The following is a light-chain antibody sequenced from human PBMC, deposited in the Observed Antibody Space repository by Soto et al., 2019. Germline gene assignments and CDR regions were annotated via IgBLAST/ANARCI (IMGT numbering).Light chain of an antibody. CDR2: DAS. J-gene: IGKJ4*01. CDR1: QSVSGS. V-gene: IGKV3-11*01. Sequence: DTVLAQSPSTLSLSPGERATLSCRASQSVSGSLAWYQQRPGQAPRLLIYDASNRATGIPARFSGSGCGTDFTLTISSLEPEDFAVYYCQQRSNWRLAFGGGTKVEIK. CDR3: QQRSNWRLA.